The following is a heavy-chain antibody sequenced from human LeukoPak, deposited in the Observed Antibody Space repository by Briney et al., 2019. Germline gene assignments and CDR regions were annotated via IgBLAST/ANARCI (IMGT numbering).Heavy chain of an antibody. CDR1: GFTFSSYA. CDR2: ISYDGSNK. Sequence: GGSLRLSCAASGFTFSSYAMHWVRQAPGKGLEWVAVISYDGSNKYYADSVKGRFTISRDNSKNTLYLQINSLRAEDTAVYYCARDRGYGGIVATILDYWGQGTLVTVSS. V-gene: IGHV3-30*04. J-gene: IGHJ4*02. D-gene: IGHD5-12*01. CDR3: ARDRGYGGIVATILDY.